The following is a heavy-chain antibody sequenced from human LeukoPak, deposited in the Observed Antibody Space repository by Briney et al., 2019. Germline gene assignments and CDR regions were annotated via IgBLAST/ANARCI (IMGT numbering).Heavy chain of an antibody. CDR3: ARDQAVGATAGTFDY. J-gene: IGHJ4*02. Sequence: ASVKVSCKASGYTFTNFGISWARQAPGQGLEWMGWISAYNGNTNYAQRLQGRVTLTTDTSTSTAYMELGSLGSDDTAVYYCARDQAVGATAGTFDYWGQGTLVTVSP. CDR2: ISAYNGNT. CDR1: GYTFTNFG. D-gene: IGHD1-26*01. V-gene: IGHV1-18*01.